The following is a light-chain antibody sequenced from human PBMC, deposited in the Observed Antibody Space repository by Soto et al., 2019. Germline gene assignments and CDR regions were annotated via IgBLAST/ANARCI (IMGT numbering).Light chain of an antibody. CDR3: QSYDTSLSGVI. V-gene: IGLV1-40*01. CDR1: SSNIGAGYD. J-gene: IGLJ2*01. CDR2: ADN. Sequence: QAVVTQMPSVSGAPGQKITMSCTGSSSNIGAGYDVHWYQQVPGAAPRLLIYADNNRPSGVPDRFSASKSGTSASLAITGLQGDDEANYYCQSYDTSLSGVIFGAGTKLTVL.